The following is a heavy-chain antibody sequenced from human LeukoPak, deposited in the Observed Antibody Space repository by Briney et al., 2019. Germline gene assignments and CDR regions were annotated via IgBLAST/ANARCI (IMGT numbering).Heavy chain of an antibody. CDR2: ISSSGSTI. J-gene: IGHJ5*02. Sequence: GGSLRLFCAASGFTFSDYYMSWIRQAPGKGLELVSYISSSGSTIYYADSVKGRFTISRDNAKNSLYLQMNSLRAEDTAVYYCASSRSSGWYRDWFDPWGQGTLVTVSS. V-gene: IGHV3-11*04. CDR3: ASSRSSGWYRDWFDP. CDR1: GFTFSDYY. D-gene: IGHD6-19*01.